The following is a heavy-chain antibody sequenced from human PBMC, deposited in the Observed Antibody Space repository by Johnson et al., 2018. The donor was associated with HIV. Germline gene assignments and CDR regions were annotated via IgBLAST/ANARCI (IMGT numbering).Heavy chain of an antibody. CDR1: GSTFRSYA. CDR3: AKFIYYTSTSARSHDAFDV. CDR2: ISYDGSNK. Sequence: VQVLESGGGVVQPGRSLRLSCADSGSTFRSYAMHWVRQAPGKGLEWVAVISYDGSNKFYTDSVKGRFTFSRANSKNTLSLQMNSLRAEDTAVYYCAKFIYYTSTSARSHDAFDVWGQGTMVTVSS. D-gene: IGHD1-26*01. V-gene: IGHV3-30*04. J-gene: IGHJ3*01.